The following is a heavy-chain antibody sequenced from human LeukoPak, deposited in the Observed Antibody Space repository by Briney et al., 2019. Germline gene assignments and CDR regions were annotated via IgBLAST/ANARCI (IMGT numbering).Heavy chain of an antibody. J-gene: IGHJ4*02. V-gene: IGHV3-30-3*01. Sequence: GRSLRLSCAASGFTFSSYTMHWVRQAPGKGLEWVAVMSCAGNNKYYADSVKGRFTISRDNSKNTLYLQMNSLRAVDTAVYPSSGVDFWGQGTLVTVSS. CDR1: GFTFSSYT. CDR3: SGVDF. CDR2: MSCAGNNK. D-gene: IGHD2-15*01.